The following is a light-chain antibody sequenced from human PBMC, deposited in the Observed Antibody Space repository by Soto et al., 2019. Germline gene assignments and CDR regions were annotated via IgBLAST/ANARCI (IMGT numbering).Light chain of an antibody. J-gene: IGKJ5*01. V-gene: IGKV3-11*01. CDR1: QSISTY. CDR3: QKRSNWPIT. CDR2: DAS. Sequence: EIVLTQSPATQSLSPWERATLSCRASQSISTYLAWYQQKPGQAHRLLIYDASNRATGIPARFSGSGSGTDFTLTISSLEPEEFAVYYCQKRSNWPITFGQGTRLEIK.